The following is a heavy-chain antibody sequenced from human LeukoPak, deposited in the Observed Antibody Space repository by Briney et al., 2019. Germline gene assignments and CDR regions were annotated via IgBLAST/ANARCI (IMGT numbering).Heavy chain of an antibody. CDR2: IIPIFGTA. V-gene: IGHV1-69*13. CDR1: GGTFSSYA. CDR3: ARLVDTAMADYYYYYMDV. Sequence: GASVKVSCKASGGTFSSYAISWVRQAPGQGLEWMGGIIPIFGTANYAQKFQGRVTITADESTSTAYMELSSLRSEDTAVYYCARLVDTAMADYYYYYMDVWGKGTTVTVSS. D-gene: IGHD5-18*01. J-gene: IGHJ6*03.